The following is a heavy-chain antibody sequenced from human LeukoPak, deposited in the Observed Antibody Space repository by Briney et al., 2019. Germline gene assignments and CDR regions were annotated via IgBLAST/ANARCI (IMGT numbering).Heavy chain of an antibody. CDR2: LNSDASTT. CDR3: ARDGSSSWAIDY. D-gene: IGHD6-13*01. J-gene: IGHJ4*02. V-gene: IGHV3-74*01. CDR1: GFTFSSYW. Sequence: GGSLRLSCAASGFTFSSYWMHWVRQAPGKGLVWVSRLNSDASTTTYADSMKGRFTISRDNAKNTLYLQMNSLRAEDTAVYYCARDGSSSWAIDYWGQGTLVTVSS.